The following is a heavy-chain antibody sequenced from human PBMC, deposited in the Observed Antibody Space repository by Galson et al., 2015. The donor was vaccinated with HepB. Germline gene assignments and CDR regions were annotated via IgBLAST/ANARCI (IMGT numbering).Heavy chain of an antibody. D-gene: IGHD6-19*01. CDR1: GGTFTSYT. J-gene: IGHJ6*02. Sequence: SVKVSCKASGGTFTSYTMNWVRQAPGQRLEWMGWINAGNGNTKYSQKFQGRVTITRDTSASTAYMELSSLRSEDTAVYYCARDKQWLVYFDQYYYYGMDVWGQGTTVTVSS. V-gene: IGHV1-3*01. CDR2: INAGNGNT. CDR3: ARDKQWLVYFDQYYYYGMDV.